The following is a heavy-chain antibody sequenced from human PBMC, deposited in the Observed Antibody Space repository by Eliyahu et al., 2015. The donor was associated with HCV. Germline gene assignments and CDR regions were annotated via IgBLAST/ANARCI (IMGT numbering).Heavy chain of an antibody. CDR3: ASGGGGIAVTGTGGWFDP. CDR1: GGSITTYY. D-gene: IGHD6-19*01. CDR2: IHYSGST. J-gene: IGHJ5*02. Sequence: QVQLQESGPGLVKPSETLSLTCXVSGGSITTYYWSWIRQPPGKGLEWIGYIHYSGSTNYSPSLKSRVTMSVDTSKNQFSLNLTSVTAADTAIYYCASGGGGIAVTGTGGWFDPWGQGTLVTVSS. V-gene: IGHV4-59*01.